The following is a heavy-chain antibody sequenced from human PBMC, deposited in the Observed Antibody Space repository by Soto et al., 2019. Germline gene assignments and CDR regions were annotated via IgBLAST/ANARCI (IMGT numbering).Heavy chain of an antibody. Sequence: ASVKVSCKASGYTFTSYAMHWVRQAPGQRLEWMGWINAGNGNTKYSHKFQGRLIMTRDTSTATVSMELSSVISDDTAIYFCAREDMDNSTAVPDIWGQGTMVTVSS. CDR1: GYTFTSYA. D-gene: IGHD2-21*02. V-gene: IGHV1-3*01. J-gene: IGHJ3*02. CDR3: AREDMDNSTAVPDI. CDR2: INAGNGNT.